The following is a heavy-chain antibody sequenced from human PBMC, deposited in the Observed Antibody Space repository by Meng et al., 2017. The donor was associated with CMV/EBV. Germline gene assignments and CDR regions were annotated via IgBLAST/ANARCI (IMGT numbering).Heavy chain of an antibody. CDR1: GFTVSSNY. CDR2: IYSGGST. Sequence: GESLKISCAASGFTVSSNYMSWVRQAPGKGLEWVSVIYSGGSTYYADSVKGRFTISRDNSKNTLYLQMNRLRAEDTAVYYCARGFSTIFGVPKRGRQYGMDVWGQGTTVTVSS. V-gene: IGHV3-53*01. J-gene: IGHJ6*02. D-gene: IGHD3-3*01. CDR3: ARGFSTIFGVPKRGRQYGMDV.